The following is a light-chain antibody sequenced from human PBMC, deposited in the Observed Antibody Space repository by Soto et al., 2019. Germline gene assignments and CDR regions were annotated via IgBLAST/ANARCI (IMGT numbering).Light chain of an antibody. CDR1: QSVSGF. CDR2: DAS. V-gene: IGKV3-11*01. CDR3: QQRSNWFT. Sequence: VLTQSPATLSVSPGERATLSFRASQSVSGFLAWYQQKPGQAPRLLIYDASKRATGIPARFSGSGSGTDFTLTISSLEPEDFAVYYCQQRSNWFTFGQGTRLEIK. J-gene: IGKJ5*01.